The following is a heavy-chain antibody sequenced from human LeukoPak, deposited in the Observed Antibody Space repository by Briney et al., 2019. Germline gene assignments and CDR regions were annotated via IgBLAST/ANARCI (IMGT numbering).Heavy chain of an antibody. CDR1: GFTFSGYG. CDR3: AKNGGFDASGWYFGY. V-gene: IGHV3-30*02. CDR2: IRYDGSNK. J-gene: IGHJ4*02. Sequence: PGGSLRLSCATSGFTFSGYGMHWVRQAPGRGLEWVAFIRYDGSNKYYADSVKGRFSISRDNSKNTLYLQMNSLRPEDRAVYHCAKNGGFDASGWYFGYWGQGTLVTVSS. D-gene: IGHD6-19*01.